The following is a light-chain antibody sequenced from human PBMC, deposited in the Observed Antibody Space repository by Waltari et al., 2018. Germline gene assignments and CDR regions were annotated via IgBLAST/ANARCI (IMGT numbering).Light chain of an antibody. CDR1: QSVRGY. CDR2: DTS. V-gene: IGKV3-11*01. Sequence: EFVLTQSPATLSLSPGDRATLSCRASQSVRGYLAWYQQKPGQAPRLLIHDTSNRATGIPARFSGSGSGTDFTLTISSLEPEDFAVYYCQHRGHWPPDATFGPGTKVDIK. CDR3: QHRGHWPPDAT. J-gene: IGKJ3*01.